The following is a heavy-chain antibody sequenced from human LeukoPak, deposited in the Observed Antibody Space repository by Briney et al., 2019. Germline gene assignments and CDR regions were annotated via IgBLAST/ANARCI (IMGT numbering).Heavy chain of an antibody. J-gene: IGHJ3*02. V-gene: IGHV1-69*06. CDR1: GGTFSSYA. D-gene: IGHD2-15*01. CDR2: IIPIFGTA. CDR3: ARGGYCSGGSCYSNAFDI. Sequence: ASVKVSCKASGGTFSSYAISWVRQAPGQGLEWMGGIIPIFGTANYAQKFQGRVTITADTSANTAYMELNSLKPEDMAIYYCARGGYCSGGSCYSNAFDIWGQGTMVTVSS.